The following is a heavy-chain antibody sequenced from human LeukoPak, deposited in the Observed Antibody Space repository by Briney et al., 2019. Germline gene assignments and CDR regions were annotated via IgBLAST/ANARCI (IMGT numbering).Heavy chain of an antibody. V-gene: IGHV5-51*01. Sequence: GESLKISCKGSGYIFTNYWIAWVRQMPGKGLEWMGIIYPGDSDTRYSPSFQGQVTISADKSTSTAYLQWSSLKASDTAMYYCARQMDYGDPNWFDPWGQGTLVTVSS. J-gene: IGHJ5*02. CDR1: GYIFTNYW. CDR2: IYPGDSDT. CDR3: ARQMDYGDPNWFDP. D-gene: IGHD4-17*01.